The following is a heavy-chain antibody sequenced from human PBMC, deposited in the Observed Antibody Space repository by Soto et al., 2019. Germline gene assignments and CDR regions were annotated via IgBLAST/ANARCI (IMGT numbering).Heavy chain of an antibody. J-gene: IGHJ4*02. V-gene: IGHV3-21*01. Sequence: GGSLRLSCAASGFTFSSYSMNWVRQAPGEGLEWVSSISSSSYIYYADSVKGRFTISRDNAKNSLYLQMNSLRAEDTAVYYCARDRAAGPTGYWGQGTLVTVSS. D-gene: IGHD6-13*01. CDR1: GFTFSSYS. CDR2: ISSSSYI. CDR3: ARDRAAGPTGY.